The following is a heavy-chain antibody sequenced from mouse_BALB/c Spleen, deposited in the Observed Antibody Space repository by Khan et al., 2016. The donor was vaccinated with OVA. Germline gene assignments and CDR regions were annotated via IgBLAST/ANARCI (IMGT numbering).Heavy chain of an antibody. J-gene: IGHJ2*01. CDR3: SRTARIKY. CDR2: ISYSGST. Sequence: EVQLQESGPGLVKPSQSLSLTCTVTGYSITSGYGWNWIRQFPGNKLEWMGYISYSGSTTYNPSLKSRISITRDTSKNQFFLQLNSMTTEDTATYYYSRTARIKYWGQGTTLTVAS. V-gene: IGHV3-2*02. D-gene: IGHD3-3*01. CDR1: GYSITSGYG.